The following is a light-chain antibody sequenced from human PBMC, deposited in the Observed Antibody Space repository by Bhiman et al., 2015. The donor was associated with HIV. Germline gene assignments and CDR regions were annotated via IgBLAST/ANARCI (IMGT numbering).Light chain of an antibody. V-gene: IGLV3-1*01. CDR2: NDN. CDR3: QAWDSRTLFL. J-gene: IGLJ1*01. Sequence: SYELTQPPSVSVSPGQTATITCSGDKLGDKYVCWYQQKPGQSPVLVIFNDNLRPSGIPDRFSGSNSGNTATLTISGTQTMDEADYYCQAWDSRTLFLFGPGTKVTV. CDR1: KLGDKY.